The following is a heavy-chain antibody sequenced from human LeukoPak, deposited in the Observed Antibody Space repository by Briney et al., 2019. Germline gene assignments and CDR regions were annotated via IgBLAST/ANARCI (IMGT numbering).Heavy chain of an antibody. CDR3: ARGPSRMVYAKTKNWFDP. D-gene: IGHD2-8*01. J-gene: IGHJ5*02. V-gene: IGHV4-59*12. Sequence: PSETLSLTCTVSGGSISSYYWSWIRQPPGKGLEWIGYIYYSGSTNYNPSLKSRVTISVDTSKNQFSLKLSSVTAADTAVYYCARGPSRMVYAKTKNWFDPWGQGTLVTVSP. CDR2: IYYSGST. CDR1: GGSISSYY.